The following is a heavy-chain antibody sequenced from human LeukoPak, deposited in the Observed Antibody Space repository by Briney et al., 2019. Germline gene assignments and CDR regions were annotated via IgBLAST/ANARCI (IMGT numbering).Heavy chain of an antibody. CDR1: GGSISGYY. V-gene: IGHV4-59*04. CDR2: MYYSGST. J-gene: IGHJ4*02. Sequence: SETLSLTCTVSGGSISGYYWSWIRQPAGKGLEWIGNMYYSGSTYYNPSLKSRVTISVDTSKNQFSLKLTSVTAADSAVYYCGCIATVEIYFDYWGQGTLVTVSS. D-gene: IGHD5-24*01. CDR3: GCIATVEIYFDY.